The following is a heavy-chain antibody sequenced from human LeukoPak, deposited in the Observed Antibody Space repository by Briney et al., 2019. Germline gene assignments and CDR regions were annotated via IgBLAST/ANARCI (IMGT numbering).Heavy chain of an antibody. V-gene: IGHV1-18*01. D-gene: IGHD3-16*01. J-gene: IGHJ4*02. CDR2: ISAYNGNT. Sequence: ASVKVSCKASGYTFTSYGISWVRQAPGQGLEWMGWISAYNGNTNYAQKLQVRVTMTTDTSTSTAYLELSSLNSDDSAVYYCARYIGGSGWCWGQGALVTVSS. CDR3: ARYIGGSGWC. CDR1: GYTFTSYG.